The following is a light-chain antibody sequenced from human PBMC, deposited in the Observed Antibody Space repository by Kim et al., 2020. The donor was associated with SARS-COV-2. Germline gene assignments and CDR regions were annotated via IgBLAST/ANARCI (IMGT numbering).Light chain of an antibody. CDR2: EVI. CDR1: YSDVGGSYY. V-gene: IGLV2-8*01. CDR3: SSYAGGNTYV. Sequence: QSALAQPPSASASPGQSVTISCTGTYSDVGGSYYVSWYQKHPGRAPKLIIYEVIKRPSGVPDRFSGSKSGNTASMTVSGLQADDEADYYCSSYAGGNTYVFGTVTKVTVL. J-gene: IGLJ1*01.